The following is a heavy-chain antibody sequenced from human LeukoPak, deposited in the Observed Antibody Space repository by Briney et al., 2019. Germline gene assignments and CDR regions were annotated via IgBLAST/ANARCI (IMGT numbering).Heavy chain of an antibody. CDR1: GFTFSTYA. D-gene: IGHD6-13*01. Sequence: QTGGSLRLSCAASGFTFSTYAIHWVRQAPGKGLEWVAVISFDGVNTFYADSVKGRFTISRDNSKNTLYLQMNSLRAEDTAVYYCTRPPSVAAAEAYWGQGTLVTVSS. V-gene: IGHV3-30*04. CDR3: TRPPSVAAAEAY. CDR2: ISFDGVNT. J-gene: IGHJ4*02.